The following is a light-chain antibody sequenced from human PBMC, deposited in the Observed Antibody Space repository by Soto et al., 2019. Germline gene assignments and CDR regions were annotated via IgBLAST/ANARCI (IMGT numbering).Light chain of an antibody. CDR3: QQYGSSPA. V-gene: IGKV3-20*01. CDR2: GAS. Sequence: EIVLTQSPGTLSLSQGERVSLSCRASQTVRSTYLAWYQQKAGQAPRLLIYGASSRATGIPDRFSGSGSGTDFTLTISRLEPEDSAVYYCQQYGSSPAFGQGTKVEIK. J-gene: IGKJ1*01. CDR1: QTVRSTY.